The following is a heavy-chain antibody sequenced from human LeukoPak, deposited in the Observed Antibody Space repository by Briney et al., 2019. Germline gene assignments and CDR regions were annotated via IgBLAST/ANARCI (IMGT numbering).Heavy chain of an antibody. CDR1: GGSFSGYY. J-gene: IGHJ5*02. Sequence: SETLSLTCAVYGGSFSGYYWSWIRQPPGKGLEWIGEINHSGSTNYNPSLKSRVTISVDTSKNQFSLKLSSVTAADTAVYYCARAYYDFWSGNVGFDPWGQGTLVTVSS. CDR3: ARAYYDFWSGNVGFDP. D-gene: IGHD3-3*01. V-gene: IGHV4-34*01. CDR2: INHSGST.